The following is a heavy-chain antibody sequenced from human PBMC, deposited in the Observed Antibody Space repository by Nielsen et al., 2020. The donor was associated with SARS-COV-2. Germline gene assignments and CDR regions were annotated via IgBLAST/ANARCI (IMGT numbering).Heavy chain of an antibody. CDR1: GFTFDDYA. Sequence: GGSLRLSCAASGFTFDDYAMHWVRQAPGKGLEWVSGISWNSGSIGYADSVKGRFTISRDNAKNSLYLQMNSLRAEDTALYYCAKDFRTLDGWYMRGGFDYWGQGTLVTVSS. CDR3: AKDFRTLDGWYMRGGFDY. D-gene: IGHD6-19*01. CDR2: ISWNSGSI. J-gene: IGHJ4*02. V-gene: IGHV3-9*01.